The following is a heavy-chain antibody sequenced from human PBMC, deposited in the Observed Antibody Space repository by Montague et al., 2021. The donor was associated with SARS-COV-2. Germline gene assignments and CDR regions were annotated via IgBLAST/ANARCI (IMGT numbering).Heavy chain of an antibody. J-gene: IGHJ4*02. CDR3: ARETGTTVSLDY. CDR2: IYWDDDK. Sequence: PALVKPTQTLTLTCTFSGFSLSTSGVGVGWIRQPPGKALEWLALIYWDDDKRYSPSPKTRLTISKDTSKNQVVLTMTNMDPVDTATYYCARETGTTVSLDYWGQGTLVTVSS. D-gene: IGHD1-7*01. CDR1: GFSLSTSGVG. V-gene: IGHV2-5*02.